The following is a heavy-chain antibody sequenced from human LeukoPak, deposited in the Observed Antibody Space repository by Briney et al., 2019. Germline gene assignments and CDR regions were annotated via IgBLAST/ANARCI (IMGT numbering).Heavy chain of an antibody. J-gene: IGHJ4*02. Sequence: PSETLSLTCTVSGGSISSYYWSWIRQPPGKGLEWIGYIYYSGSSYYNPSLKSRVTISVDTSKNQFSLKLSSVTAADTAVYYCAREDGDPPVYYFDYWGQGTLVTVSS. CDR2: IYYSGSS. CDR3: AREDGDPPVYYFDY. V-gene: IGHV4-59*06. D-gene: IGHD4-17*01. CDR1: GGSISSYY.